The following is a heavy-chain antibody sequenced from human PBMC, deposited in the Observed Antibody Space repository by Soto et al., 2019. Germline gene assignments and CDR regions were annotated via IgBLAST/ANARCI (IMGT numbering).Heavy chain of an antibody. J-gene: IGHJ4*02. CDR2: VSKSDYT. V-gene: IGHV3-21*04. CDR3: AREDSIIIPAVSDF. CDR1: GFTFNNYG. D-gene: IGHD2-2*01. Sequence: GSLRLSCVVSGFTFNNYGINWVRQAPGKGLEWVSTVSKSDYTYYSDSVKGRFTISRDNAKNTVSLQMNTLRAEDTAVYYCAREDSIIIPAVSDFWGQGTLVTVSS.